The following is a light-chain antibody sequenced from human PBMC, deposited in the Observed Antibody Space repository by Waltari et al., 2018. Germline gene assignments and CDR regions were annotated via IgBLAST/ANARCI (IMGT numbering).Light chain of an antibody. J-gene: IGLJ2*01. CDR2: QAN. V-gene: IGLV3-1*01. CDR3: QAWHTSTFVL. CDR1: TWGDKY. Sequence: SFQLTKTPSVSVSPGETASISCSDETWGDKYVRWYQHKPGQSPVPLIYQANMRPSGIPERFSVSNSGNTATLTISGTQAMDEADYYCQAWHTSTFVLFGGGTKLPVL.